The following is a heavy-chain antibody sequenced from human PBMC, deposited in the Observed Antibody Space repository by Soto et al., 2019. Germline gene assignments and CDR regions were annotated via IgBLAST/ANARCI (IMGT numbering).Heavy chain of an antibody. V-gene: IGHV4-30-4*01. CDR3: AREAEYGGWFDP. CDR1: GGSISSGDYY. Sequence: SETLSLTCTVSGGSISSGDYYWSWIRQTPGKGLEWIGYIYYSGSTYYNPSLKSRVTISVDTSKNQFSLKLSSVTAADTAVYYCAREAEYGGWFDPWGQGTLVTVSS. D-gene: IGHD2-15*01. J-gene: IGHJ5*02. CDR2: IYYSGST.